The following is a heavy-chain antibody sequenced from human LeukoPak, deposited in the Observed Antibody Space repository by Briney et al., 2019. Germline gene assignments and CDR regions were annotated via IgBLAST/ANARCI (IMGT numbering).Heavy chain of an antibody. CDR3: AKLLGMATNY. D-gene: IGHD5-12*01. J-gene: IGHJ4*02. CDR1: GGSFSGYY. Sequence: SETLSLTCAVYGGSFSGYYWSWIRQPPGKGLEWIGEINHSGSTNYNPSLKSRVTISVDTSKNQFSLKLSSVTAADTAVYYCAKLLGMATNYWGQGTLVTVSS. V-gene: IGHV4-34*01. CDR2: INHSGST.